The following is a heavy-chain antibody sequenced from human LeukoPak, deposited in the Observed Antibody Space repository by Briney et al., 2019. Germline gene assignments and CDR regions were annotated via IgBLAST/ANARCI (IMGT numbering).Heavy chain of an antibody. CDR2: IDCDEGTA. V-gene: IGHV1-46*01. J-gene: IGHJ4*02. CDR3: TRADNQDFDS. Sequence: ASVRVSCKASGYIFINYYIHWVRQDPGQGLEWMGIIDCDEGTASYAQKFEGRVTITRDTSTSTVYLDLTGLKSDDTAVYFCTRADNQDFDSWGQGTPVTVSS. CDR1: GYIFINYY. D-gene: IGHD5-24*01.